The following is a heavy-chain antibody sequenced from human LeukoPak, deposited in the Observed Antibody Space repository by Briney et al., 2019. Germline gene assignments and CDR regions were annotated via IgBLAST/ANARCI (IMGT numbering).Heavy chain of an antibody. D-gene: IGHD1-1*01. J-gene: IGHJ4*02. Sequence: GRSLRLSCAASGFTFDDYAMHWVRQAPGKGLEWVSGISWNSGSIGYADSVKGRFTISRDKSKNTLYLQMDSLRAEDTAVYYCVRDGYNWNYDYWGQGTLVTVSS. CDR3: VRDGYNWNYDY. CDR1: GFTFDDYA. CDR2: ISWNSGSI. V-gene: IGHV3-9*01.